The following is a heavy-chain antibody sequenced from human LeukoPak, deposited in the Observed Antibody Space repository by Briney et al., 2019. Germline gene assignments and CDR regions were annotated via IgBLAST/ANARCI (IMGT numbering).Heavy chain of an antibody. CDR1: GGSFSGYY. Sequence: PSETLSLTCAVYGGSFSGYYWSWIRQPPGKGLEWTGEINHSGSTNYNPSLKSRVTISVDTSKNQFSLKLSSVTAADTAVYYCARADTIAAAGTIDYWGQGTLVTVSS. J-gene: IGHJ4*02. CDR2: INHSGST. V-gene: IGHV4-34*01. D-gene: IGHD6-13*01. CDR3: ARADTIAAAGTIDY.